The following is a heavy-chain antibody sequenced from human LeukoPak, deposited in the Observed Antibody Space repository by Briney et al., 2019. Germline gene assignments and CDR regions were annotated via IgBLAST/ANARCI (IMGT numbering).Heavy chain of an antibody. CDR2: ISSSSSTI. CDR1: GFTFSSYS. J-gene: IGHJ6*03. V-gene: IGHV3-48*01. CDR3: AKAGGTTSKTGMDV. D-gene: IGHD1-7*01. Sequence: GGSLRLSCAASGFTFSSYSMNWVRQAPGKGLEWVSYISSSSSTIYYADSVKGRFTISRDNAKNSLYLQMNSLRAEDTSVYFCAKAGGTTSKTGMDVWGKGTTVTVSS.